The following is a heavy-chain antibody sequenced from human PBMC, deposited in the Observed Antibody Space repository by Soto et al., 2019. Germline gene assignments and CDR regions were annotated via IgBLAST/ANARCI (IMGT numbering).Heavy chain of an antibody. CDR3: ARDSPLPQSGFPNY. V-gene: IGHV3-7*01. CDR2: IKQDGSEK. D-gene: IGHD3-3*01. CDR1: GFTFSSYW. Sequence: SLRLSCAASGFTFSSYWMSWVRQAPGKGLEWVANIKQDGSEKYYVDSVKGRFTISRDNAKNSLYLQMNSLRAEDTAVYYCARDSPLPQSGFPNYRGQGTLVTVSS. J-gene: IGHJ4*02.